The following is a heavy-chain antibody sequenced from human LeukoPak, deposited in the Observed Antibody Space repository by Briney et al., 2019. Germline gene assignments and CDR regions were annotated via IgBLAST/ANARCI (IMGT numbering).Heavy chain of an antibody. Sequence: PETLSLTCAVYGGSFSGYYWSWIRQPPGKGLEWIGEINHSGSTNYNPSLKSRVTISVDTSKNQFSLKLSSVTAADTAVYYCARGPPPYYYDSSGYYETLDAFDIWGQGTMVTVSS. CDR2: INHSGST. D-gene: IGHD3-22*01. J-gene: IGHJ3*02. CDR3: ARGPPPYYYDSSGYYETLDAFDI. CDR1: GGSFSGYY. V-gene: IGHV4-34*01.